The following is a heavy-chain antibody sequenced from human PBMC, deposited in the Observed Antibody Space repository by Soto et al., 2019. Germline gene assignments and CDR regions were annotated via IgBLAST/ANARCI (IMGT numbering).Heavy chain of an antibody. CDR2: IWYDGSNK. D-gene: IGHD6-13*01. J-gene: IGHJ3*02. CDR3: ARDGLQLAAFDI. V-gene: IGHV3-33*01. Sequence: PGGSLRLSCAASGFTFSSYGMHWIRQAPGKGLEWVAVIWYDGSNKYYADSVKGRFTISRDNSKNTLYLQMNSLRAEDTAVYYCARDGLQLAAFDIWGQGTMVTVSS. CDR1: GFTFSSYG.